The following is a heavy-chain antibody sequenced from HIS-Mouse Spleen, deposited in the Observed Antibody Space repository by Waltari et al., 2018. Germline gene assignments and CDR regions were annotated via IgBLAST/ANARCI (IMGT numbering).Heavy chain of an antibody. CDR3: AREIPYSSSWYDWYFDL. D-gene: IGHD6-13*01. Sequence: QLQLQESGPGLVKASETLSLTCTVSGASIRNSRYHWGWIRQPPGKGLEWLGSIYYSGSPYYNPSLKSRVTISVDTSKNQFSLKLSSVTAADTAVYYCAREIPYSSSWYDWYFDLWGRGTLVTVSS. J-gene: IGHJ2*01. V-gene: IGHV4-39*07. CDR2: IYYSGSP. CDR1: GASIRNSRYH.